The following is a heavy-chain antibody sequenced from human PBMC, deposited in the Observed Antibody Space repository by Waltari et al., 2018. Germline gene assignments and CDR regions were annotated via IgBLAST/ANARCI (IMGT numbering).Heavy chain of an antibody. J-gene: IGHJ3*01. Sequence: QLQLQESGPGLVKPSETVSLTCSVSGGPITRSRHHWGWIRQPPGQGLEWIGTISYSGTTYNSPSLQSRVTISRDTSKNQLSLKLDSVTASDTAVYYCATYIGASVGTASFDVWGQGTMVTVSS. D-gene: IGHD5-12*01. CDR2: ISYSGTT. CDR1: GGPITRSRHH. CDR3: ATYIGASVGTASFDV. V-gene: IGHV4-39*01.